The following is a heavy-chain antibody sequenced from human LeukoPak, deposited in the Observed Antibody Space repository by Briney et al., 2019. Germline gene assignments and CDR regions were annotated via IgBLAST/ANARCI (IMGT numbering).Heavy chain of an antibody. CDR1: GFTVRNYC. V-gene: IGHV3-53*01. CDR3: ARGSPVASGRYSIYSS. CDR2: IYGDGTT. D-gene: IGHD3-10*01. J-gene: IGHJ5*02. Sequence: GGSLRLSCAASGFTVRNYCMSWVRQAPGKGLEWVAVIYGDGTTYHADSVKGRFTISSDTLKNTLSLQMDSLRAADTAMYYCARGSPVASGRYSIYSSWGRGTLVTVSP.